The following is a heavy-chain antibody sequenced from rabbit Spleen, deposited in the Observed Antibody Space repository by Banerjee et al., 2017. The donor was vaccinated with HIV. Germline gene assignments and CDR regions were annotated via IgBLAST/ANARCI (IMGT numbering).Heavy chain of an antibody. Sequence: QEQLEESGGGLVKPEGSLTLTCKASGFSFSYTAVMCWVRQAPGKGLEWIACINAVTGKAVYASWAKGRFNFSKTSSTTVTLQMTSLTAADTATYFCARDLVAVIGWNFNLWGPGTLVTVS. CDR2: INAVTGKA. CDR1: GFSFSYTAV. D-gene: IGHD1-1*01. J-gene: IGHJ4*01. V-gene: IGHV1S45*01. CDR3: ARDLVAVIGWNFNL.